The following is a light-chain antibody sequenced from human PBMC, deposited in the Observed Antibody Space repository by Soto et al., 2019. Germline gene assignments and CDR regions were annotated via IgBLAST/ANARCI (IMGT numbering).Light chain of an antibody. CDR2: GAS. V-gene: IGKV3-15*01. J-gene: IGKJ1*01. Sequence: EIVMTQSPATLPVSPGEGATLSCRASQSVDINLAWYQQKPGQAPRLLIYGASTRATDMPGRFSGRGAGAEFTLTISSLQSEDFAVYYCQQYRSWPRTFGQGTKVDI. CDR1: QSVDIN. CDR3: QQYRSWPRT.